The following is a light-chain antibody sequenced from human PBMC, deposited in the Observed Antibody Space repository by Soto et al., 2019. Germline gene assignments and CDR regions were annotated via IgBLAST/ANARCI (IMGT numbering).Light chain of an antibody. CDR3: QQLNTFPPFFT. CDR1: QGIRSY. CDR2: GAS. J-gene: IGKJ3*01. Sequence: TQSPAALSASVGDRVTITCRASQGIRSYLAWYQQRPGKAPELLIYGASTLRPGGASRFSGSGSGTEFTLTISSLQPEDFATYFCQQLNTFPPFFTFGPGTKVDIK. V-gene: IGKV1-9*01.